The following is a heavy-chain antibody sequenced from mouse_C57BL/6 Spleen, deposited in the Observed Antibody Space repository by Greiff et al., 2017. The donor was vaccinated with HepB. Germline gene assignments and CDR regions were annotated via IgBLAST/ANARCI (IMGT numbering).Heavy chain of an antibody. D-gene: IGHD3-2*02. J-gene: IGHJ3*01. CDR3: ARYAAQATNPWFAY. CDR1: EYEFPSHD. Sequence: EVQRVESGGGLVQPGESLKLSCESNEYEFPSHDMSWVRKTPEKRLELVAAINSDGGSTYYPDTMERRFIISRDNTKKTLYLQMSSLRSEDTALYYCARYAAQATNPWFAYWGQGTLVTVSA. CDR2: INSDGGST. V-gene: IGHV5-2*01.